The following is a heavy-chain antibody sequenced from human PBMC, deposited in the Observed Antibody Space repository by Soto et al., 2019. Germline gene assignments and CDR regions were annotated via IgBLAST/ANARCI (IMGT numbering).Heavy chain of an antibody. CDR1: GGSISSGGYY. D-gene: IGHD3-10*01. Sequence: QVQLQESGPGLVKPSQTLSLTCTVSGGSISSGGYYWSWIRQHPGKGLEWIGYIYYSGSTYYNPSPKSRLPISVDTSKNQFSLRLSSVTAADTAVYYCARGVTMVRGVIHTPYFDYWGQGTLVTVSS. CDR3: ARGVTMVRGVIHTPYFDY. J-gene: IGHJ4*02. V-gene: IGHV4-31*03. CDR2: IYYSGST.